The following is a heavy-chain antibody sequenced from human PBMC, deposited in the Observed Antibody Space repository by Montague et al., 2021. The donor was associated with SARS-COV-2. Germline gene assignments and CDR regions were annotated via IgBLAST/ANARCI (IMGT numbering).Heavy chain of an antibody. Sequence: CAISGDSVSSNTLARSWKRQSSSRGPAWLGRTYFRSEWYYDYAVSVKSRMTIIPDTFKKQFSLQLSSVTPEDRAVYYCARDPRYSLSWSFDYWGQGTLVTVSS. D-gene: IGHD6-13*01. CDR2: TYFRSEWYY. J-gene: IGHJ4*02. V-gene: IGHV6-1*01. CDR3: ARDPRYSLSWSFDY. CDR1: GDSVSSNTLA.